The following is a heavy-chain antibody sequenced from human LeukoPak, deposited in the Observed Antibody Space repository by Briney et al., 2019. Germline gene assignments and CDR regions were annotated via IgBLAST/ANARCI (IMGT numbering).Heavy chain of an antibody. J-gene: IGHJ6*02. CDR2: IIPIFGTA. CDR1: GGTFSSYA. Sequence: SVKVSCTASGGTFSSYAISWVRQAPGQGLEWMGGIIPIFGTANYAQKFQGRVTITADESTSTAYMELSSLRSEDTAVYYCASQYCTNGVCYGMDVWGQGTTVTVSS. D-gene: IGHD2-8*01. CDR3: ASQYCTNGVCYGMDV. V-gene: IGHV1-69*13.